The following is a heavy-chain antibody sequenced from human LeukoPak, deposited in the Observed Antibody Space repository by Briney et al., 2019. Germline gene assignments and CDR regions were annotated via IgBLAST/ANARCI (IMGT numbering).Heavy chain of an antibody. J-gene: IGHJ3*02. CDR3: ARNPIWQLAAFDI. CDR2: IIPIFGTA. D-gene: IGHD6-6*01. CDR1: GGTFSSYA. Sequence: ASVKVSCKASGGTFSSYAISWVRQAPGQGLEWMGGIIPIFGTANYTQKFQGRVTITTDESTSTAYMELSSLRSDDTAVYYCARNPIWQLAAFDIWGQGTMVTVSS. V-gene: IGHV1-69*05.